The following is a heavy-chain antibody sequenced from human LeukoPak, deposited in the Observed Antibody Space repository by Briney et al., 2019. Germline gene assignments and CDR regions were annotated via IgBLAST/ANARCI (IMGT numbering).Heavy chain of an antibody. Sequence: PGGSLRLSCAASGFTFSSYWMSWVRQAPGKGLEWVSVIYSGGLTYYADSVKGRFTISRDNSKNTLYLQMNSLRAEDTAVYYCARETYYYDSSGYGAFDIWGQGTMVTVSS. CDR2: IYSGGLT. D-gene: IGHD3-22*01. V-gene: IGHV3-53*01. CDR3: ARETYYYDSSGYGAFDI. J-gene: IGHJ3*02. CDR1: GFTFSSYW.